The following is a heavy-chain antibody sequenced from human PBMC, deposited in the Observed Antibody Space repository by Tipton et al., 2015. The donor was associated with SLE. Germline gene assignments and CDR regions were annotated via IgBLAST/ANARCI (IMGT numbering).Heavy chain of an antibody. CDR1: GGSISTYF. CDR2: IYDSGST. CDR3: ARMSDEAEAGIPHFDL. V-gene: IGHV4-59*01. Sequence: LRLSCIVSGGSISTYFWTWIRQPPGKGLEWIGNIYDSGSTNYNPTLKRRVTISLDTSKNQISLKLTSVTAADTAVYYCARMSDEAEAGIPHFDLWGRGTLVTVSS. J-gene: IGHJ2*01. D-gene: IGHD6-13*01.